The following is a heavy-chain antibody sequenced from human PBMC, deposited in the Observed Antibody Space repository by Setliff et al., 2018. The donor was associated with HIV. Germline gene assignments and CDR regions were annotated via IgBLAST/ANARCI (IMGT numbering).Heavy chain of an antibody. Sequence: PSETLSLTCTVSGASITSHYWSWIRQSPGRELEWIGYIYSTGSTNYNPSLQSRVTISMVASKNQFSLKLSSVTAADTAVYYCARDDTVVRGHIDYWGQGTLVTVS. J-gene: IGHJ4*02. CDR2: IYSTGST. D-gene: IGHD3-10*01. CDR1: GASITSHY. V-gene: IGHV4-59*11. CDR3: ARDDTVVRGHIDY.